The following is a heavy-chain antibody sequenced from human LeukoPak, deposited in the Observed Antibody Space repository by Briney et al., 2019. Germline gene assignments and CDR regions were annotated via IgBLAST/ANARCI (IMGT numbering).Heavy chain of an antibody. CDR3: ARALYYYDSSGYHVDY. V-gene: IGHV3-21*01. CDR2: ISSNSSYI. Sequence: GGSLRLSCAASGFTFSSYWMHWVRQAPGKGLEWVASISSNSSYIYYADSVKGRFTISRDNAKNSMYLQMNSLRAEDTAVYYCARALYYYDSSGYHVDYWGQGTLVTVSS. CDR1: GFTFSSYW. D-gene: IGHD3-22*01. J-gene: IGHJ4*02.